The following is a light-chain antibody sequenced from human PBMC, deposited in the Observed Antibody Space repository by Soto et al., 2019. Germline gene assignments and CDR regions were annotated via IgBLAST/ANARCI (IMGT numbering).Light chain of an antibody. CDR2: GAS. J-gene: IGKJ5*01. CDR3: QQSSRTPIT. V-gene: IGKV1-39*01. CDR1: QRINSY. Sequence: DIQMTQSPSSLSAXXXXXXXXXXXTSQRINSYLNWYQQKPGEAPTLLIYGASSLQSGVPSRFSGSGSGTDFTLAINSLQPEDFATYYCQQSSRTPITFGQGTRLEIK.